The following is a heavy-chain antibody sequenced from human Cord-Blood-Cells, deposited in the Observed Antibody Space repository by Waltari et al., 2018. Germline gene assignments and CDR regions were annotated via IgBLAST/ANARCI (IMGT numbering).Heavy chain of an antibody. CDR3: ASTPALWQSYYDFWSGYYYFDY. J-gene: IGHJ4*02. CDR1: GGSISSYY. V-gene: IGHV4-59*01. CDR2: MYYSGST. D-gene: IGHD3-3*01. Sequence: QVQLQESGPGLVKPSETLSLTCTVSGGSISSYYWSWIRQPPGQGLEWIGYMYYSGSTNYNPSLKSRVTISVDTSKNQFSLKLSSVTAADTAVYYCASTPALWQSYYDFWSGYYYFDYWGQGTLVTVSS.